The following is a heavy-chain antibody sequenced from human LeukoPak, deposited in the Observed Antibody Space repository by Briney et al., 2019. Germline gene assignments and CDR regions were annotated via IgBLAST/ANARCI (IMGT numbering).Heavy chain of an antibody. CDR3: ARDPCSGGSCYSNAFDI. D-gene: IGHD2-15*01. Sequence: GGSLRLSCAASGFTFSSYWMHWIRQAPGKGLVWVSRINSDGSSTSYADSVKGRFTISRDNAKNTLYLQMNSLRAEDTAVYYRARDPCSGGSCYSNAFDIWGQGTMVTVSS. V-gene: IGHV3-74*01. CDR1: GFTFSSYW. J-gene: IGHJ3*02. CDR2: INSDGSST.